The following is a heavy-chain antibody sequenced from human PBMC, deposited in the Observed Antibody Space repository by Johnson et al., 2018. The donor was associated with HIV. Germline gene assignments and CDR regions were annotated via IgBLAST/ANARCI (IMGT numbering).Heavy chain of an antibody. CDR2: IYSGGST. V-gene: IGHV3-53*01. CDR1: GFTVSSNY. J-gene: IGHJ3*02. CDR3: TRGIPNLPITGTRGFDI. D-gene: IGHD1-20*01. Sequence: VQLVEFGGGLIQPGGSLRLSCAASGFTVSSNYMSWVRQAPGKGLEWVSVIYSGGSTYYADSVKGRFTIPRDNSKNMLYLQMNSLRAEDTAVYYCTRGIPNLPITGTRGFDIWGQGTMVTVSS.